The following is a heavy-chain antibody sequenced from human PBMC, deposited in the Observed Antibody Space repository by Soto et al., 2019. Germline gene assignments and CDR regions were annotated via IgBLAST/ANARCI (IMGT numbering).Heavy chain of an antibody. CDR2: VSFDGSNK. CDR3: ARLPGPLVAVLYIYPLDGREAMSDADV. D-gene: IGHD6-19*01. J-gene: IGHJ6*02. Sequence: QMQLVESGGGVVQPGGSLRLSCAASGFTFNYYPMHWVRQAPGKGLEWVAVVSFDGSNKYYADSVKGRFTISKDNSKNTLYLQMNSLRREDTAVYYCARLPGPLVAVLYIYPLDGREAMSDADVWGQGTTVTVSS. CDR1: GFTFNYYP. V-gene: IGHV3-30-3*01.